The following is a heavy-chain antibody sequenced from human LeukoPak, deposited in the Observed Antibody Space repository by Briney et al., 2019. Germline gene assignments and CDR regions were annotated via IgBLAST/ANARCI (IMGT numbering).Heavy chain of an antibody. V-gene: IGHV4-4*07. J-gene: IGHJ6*02. D-gene: IGHD6-13*01. Sequence: SETLSLTCTVSGGSISSYYWSWIRQPAGKGLEWIGRIYSSGSTDYNPSLKSRVTMSVDTSKNQFSLKLTSVTAADTAVYYCARDLPGATAGSMDVWGQGTTVTVSS. CDR2: IYSSGST. CDR3: ARDLPGATAGSMDV. CDR1: GGSISSYY.